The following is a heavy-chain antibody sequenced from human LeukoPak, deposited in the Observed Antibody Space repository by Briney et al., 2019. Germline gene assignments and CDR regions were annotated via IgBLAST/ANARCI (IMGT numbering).Heavy chain of an antibody. J-gene: IGHJ4*02. V-gene: IGHV3-23*01. Sequence: PGGSLRLSCAASGFTFTTYWMHWVRQAPGKGLEWVSAISGSGGSTYHADSVKGRFTISRDNSKNTLYLQMNSLRAEDTAVYYCAKTADKNSGTYYFDFWGQGTLVTVSS. CDR1: GFTFTTYW. D-gene: IGHD1-26*01. CDR2: ISGSGGST. CDR3: AKTADKNSGTYYFDF.